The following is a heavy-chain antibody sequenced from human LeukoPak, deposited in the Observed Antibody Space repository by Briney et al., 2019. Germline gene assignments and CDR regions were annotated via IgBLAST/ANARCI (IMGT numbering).Heavy chain of an antibody. CDR3: ARDCSGADCYSGNAFDI. J-gene: IGHJ3*02. CDR1: VYTFNDYY. CDR2: INPSDGDT. Sequence: ASVKVSRKTSVYTFNDYYMQWVRQAPGQGLEWMGWINPSDGDTKSARKFQGRVTMTRDTSISTAYLELSRLTSDDTAIYYCARDCSGADCYSGNAFDIWSQGTMVTVSS. D-gene: IGHD2-15*01. V-gene: IGHV1-2*02.